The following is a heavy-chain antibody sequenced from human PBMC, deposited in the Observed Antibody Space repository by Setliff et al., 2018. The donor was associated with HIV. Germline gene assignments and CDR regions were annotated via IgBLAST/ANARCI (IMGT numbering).Heavy chain of an antibody. D-gene: IGHD3-10*01. Sequence: ASVKVSCKASGYTFTNYYLHWVRQAPGQGLEWMGWINPNSGGTNYAQKFQGRVTMTRDTSISTAYMELSRLRYDDTAIYYCARDPFLWEVTPPWGQGTLVTVSS. J-gene: IGHJ5*02. CDR3: ARDPFLWEVTPP. CDR1: GYTFTNYY. V-gene: IGHV1-2*02. CDR2: INPNSGGT.